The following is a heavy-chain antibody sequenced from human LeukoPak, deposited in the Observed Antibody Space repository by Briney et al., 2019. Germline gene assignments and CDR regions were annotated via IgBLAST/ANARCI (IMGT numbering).Heavy chain of an antibody. V-gene: IGHV3-23*01. CDR1: GFTFSSYG. Sequence: GGTLRLSCAASGFTFSSYGMSWVRQAPGKGLEWVSAISGSGGSTYYADSVKGRFTISRDNSKNTLYLQMNSLRAEDTAVYYCARSRRRELLRTYFDYWGQGTLVTVSS. CDR3: ARSRRRELLRTYFDY. J-gene: IGHJ4*02. CDR2: ISGSGGST. D-gene: IGHD1-26*01.